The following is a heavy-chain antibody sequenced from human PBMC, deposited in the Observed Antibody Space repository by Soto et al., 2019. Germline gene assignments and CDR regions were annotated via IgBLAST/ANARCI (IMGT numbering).Heavy chain of an antibody. CDR3: ARLVGAYDSYFDH. CDR1: GYDFARTW. Sequence: GASLKISCNASGYDFARTWIGWVRQLPGKGLDWLGIIYPSDSETRYSPSFRGQVTFSVDMSISTAYLQWSSLKTSDIAIYYCARLVGAYDSYFDHWGQGTRVTAPQ. V-gene: IGHV5-51*01. J-gene: IGHJ4*02. D-gene: IGHD5-12*01. CDR2: IYPSDSET.